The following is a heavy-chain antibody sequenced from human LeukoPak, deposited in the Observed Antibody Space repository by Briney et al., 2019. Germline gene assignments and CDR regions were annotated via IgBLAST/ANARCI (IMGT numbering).Heavy chain of an antibody. D-gene: IGHD4-17*01. CDR3: ARKRDGDYLFDY. Sequence: SVKVSCKASGGTFSSYAISWVRQAPGQGLEWMGGIIPIFGTANYAQKFQGRVTITADKSTSTAYMELSSLRSEDTAVYYCARKRDGDYLFDYWGQGTLVTVSS. CDR1: GGTFSSYA. J-gene: IGHJ4*02. V-gene: IGHV1-69*06. CDR2: IIPIFGTA.